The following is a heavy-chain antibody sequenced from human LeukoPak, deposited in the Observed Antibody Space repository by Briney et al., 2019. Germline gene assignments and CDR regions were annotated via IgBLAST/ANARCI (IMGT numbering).Heavy chain of an antibody. CDR1: GGSISSGGYY. CDR3: ARGIYYDSSGYLSYYCYGMDV. V-gene: IGHV4-31*03. Sequence: SQTLSLTSTVSGGSISSGGYYWSWIRHHPGKGLEWIGYIYYSGSTYYNPSLKSRVTISVDTSKNQFSLKLSSVTAADTAVYYCARGIYYDSSGYLSYYCYGMDVWGQGTTVTVSS. CDR2: IYYSGST. J-gene: IGHJ6*02. D-gene: IGHD3-22*01.